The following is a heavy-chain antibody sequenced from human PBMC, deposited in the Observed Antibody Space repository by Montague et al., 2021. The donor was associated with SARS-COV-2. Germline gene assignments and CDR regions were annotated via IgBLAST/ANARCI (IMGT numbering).Heavy chain of an antibody. J-gene: IGHJ4*02. CDR1: GGSSKW. Sequence: SETLSLTCAVSGGSSKWWSWVRQPPGKGLEWIGEIYHSGSTNYNPSLKSRVTISVDKPKNQFPLKLSSVTAADTAVYYCARMYYHILTGYYYLDYWGQGTLVTVSS. CDR2: IYHSGST. V-gene: IGHV4-4*02. D-gene: IGHD3-9*01. CDR3: ARMYYHILTGYYYLDY.